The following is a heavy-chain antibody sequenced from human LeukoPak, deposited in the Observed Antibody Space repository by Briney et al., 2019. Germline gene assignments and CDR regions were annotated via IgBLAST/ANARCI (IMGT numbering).Heavy chain of an antibody. CDR1: GFTVSSNY. Sequence: PGGSLRLSCAASGFTVSSNYMSWVRQAPGKGLEWVSVIYSGGSTYYADSVKGRFTISRDNPKNTLYLQMNSLRAEDTAVYYCARESISGSYYGYWGQGTLVTVSS. J-gene: IGHJ4*02. D-gene: IGHD1-26*01. CDR3: ARESISGSYYGY. CDR2: IYSGGST. V-gene: IGHV3-53*01.